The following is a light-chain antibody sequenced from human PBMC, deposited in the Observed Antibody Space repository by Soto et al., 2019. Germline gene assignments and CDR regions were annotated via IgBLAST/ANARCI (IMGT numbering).Light chain of an antibody. V-gene: IGLV2-14*03. CDR2: DVS. CDR1: SSDVGGYNY. Sequence: QSVLTQRASVSGSPGQSITISCTGTSSDVGGYNYVSWYQHPPGKAPKLIIYDVSNRPSGVSYRFSGSKSGNTASLTISGLQPEDEADYYCSSYTTSNTRQIVFGTGTKVTVL. CDR3: SSYTTSNTRQIV. J-gene: IGLJ1*01.